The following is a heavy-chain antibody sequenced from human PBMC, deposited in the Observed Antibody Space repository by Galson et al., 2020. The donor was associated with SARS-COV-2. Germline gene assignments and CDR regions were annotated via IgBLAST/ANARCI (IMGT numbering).Heavy chain of an antibody. CDR2: ISAYNGNT. CDR3: VREYCSGGQCYTERAFHI. J-gene: IGHJ3*02. Sequence: ASVKVSCKASGYSFTDYAISWVRQAPGQGLEWMGWISAYNGNTNYAQNFQGRVTMTTDTSATTAYLELRSLRSDDTAMYFCVREYCSGGQCYTERAFHIWGQGTMVIVS. V-gene: IGHV1-18*01. CDR1: GYSFTDYA. D-gene: IGHD2-15*01.